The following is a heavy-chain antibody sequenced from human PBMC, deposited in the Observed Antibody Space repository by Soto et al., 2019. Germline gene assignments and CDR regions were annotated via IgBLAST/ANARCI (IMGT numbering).Heavy chain of an antibody. J-gene: IGHJ6*02. CDR2: IDPSDSYT. V-gene: IGHV5-10-1*03. CDR1: GYSFTSYW. CDR3: ARHGSYPYYYYGMDV. Sequence: EVQLVQSGAEVKKPGESLRISCKGSGYSFTSYWISWVRQMPGKGLEWMGRIDPSDSYTNYSPSFQGHVTISADKSISTAYLQWSSLKASDTAMYYCARHGSYPYYYYGMDVWGQGTTVTVSS. D-gene: IGHD1-26*01.